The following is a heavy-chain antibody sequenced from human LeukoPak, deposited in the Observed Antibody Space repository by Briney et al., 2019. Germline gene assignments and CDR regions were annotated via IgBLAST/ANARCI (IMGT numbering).Heavy chain of an antibody. J-gene: IGHJ4*02. V-gene: IGHV3-30-3*01. CDR2: ISYDGSNK. Sequence: GGSLRLSCAASGFTFSSYAMHWVRQAPGKGLEWVAVISYDGSNKYYADSVKGRFTISRDNSKNTLYLQMNSLRAEDTAVYYCARDVTSSSWTVGDYWGQGTLVTVSS. CDR1: GFTFSSYA. CDR3: ARDVTSSSWTVGDY. D-gene: IGHD6-13*01.